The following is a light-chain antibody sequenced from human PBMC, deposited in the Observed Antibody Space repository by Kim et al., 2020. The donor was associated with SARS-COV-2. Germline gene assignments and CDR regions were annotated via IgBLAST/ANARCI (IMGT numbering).Light chain of an antibody. CDR1: SLRSYY. CDR3: NSRDSNDNVV. CDR2: GKN. V-gene: IGLV3-19*01. Sequence: SSELTQDPAVSVALGQTVRITCQGDSLRSYYATWYQQKPGHAPILVIYGKNNRPSGIPDRFSGSSSGNTASLTITGTQAGDEADYYCNSRDSNDNVVFGGGTKLTVL. J-gene: IGLJ2*01.